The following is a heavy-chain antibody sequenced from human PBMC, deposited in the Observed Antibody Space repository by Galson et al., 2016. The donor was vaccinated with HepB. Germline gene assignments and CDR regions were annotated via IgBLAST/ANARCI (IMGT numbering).Heavy chain of an antibody. V-gene: IGHV4-38-2*01. CDR2: IYYNGRT. J-gene: IGHJ4*02. CDR3: ARATYTFYFDS. D-gene: IGHD5-24*01. CDR1: SYSLSSGYY. Sequence: SETLSLTCDVSSYSLSSGYYWGWIRQRPGKGLEWIGTIYYNGRTYYSPSLKSRVTISLDMSKNQFSLKVTSVTAADTAVYYCARATYTFYFDSWGQGTLVAVSA.